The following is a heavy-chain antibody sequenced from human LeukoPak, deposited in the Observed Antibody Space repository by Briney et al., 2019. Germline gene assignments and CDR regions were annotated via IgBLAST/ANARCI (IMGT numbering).Heavy chain of an antibody. CDR3: ARPVVELLLGDAFDI. CDR1: GFTFSDYY. D-gene: IGHD1-26*01. V-gene: IGHV3-11*01. J-gene: IGHJ3*02. Sequence: PGGSLRLSCAASGFTFSDYYMSWIRQAPGKGLEWVSYISSSGSTIYYADSVKGRFTISRDNAKNSLYLQMNSLRAEDTAVYYCARPVVELLLGDAFDIWGQGTMVTVSS. CDR2: ISSSGSTI.